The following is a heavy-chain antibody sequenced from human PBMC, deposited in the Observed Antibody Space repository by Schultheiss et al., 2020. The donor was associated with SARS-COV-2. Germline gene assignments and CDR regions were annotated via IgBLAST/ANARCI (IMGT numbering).Heavy chain of an antibody. CDR3: VKGQIGYCSSTSCDYGMDV. CDR2: ISSNGGST. J-gene: IGHJ6*02. D-gene: IGHD2-2*01. CDR1: GFTFSSYA. Sequence: GGSLRLSCSASGFTFSSYAMHWVRQAPGKGLEYVSAISSNGGSTYYADSVKGRFTISRDNSKNTLYLQMSSLRAEDTAVYYCVKGQIGYCSSTSCDYGMDVWGQGTAVTVSS. V-gene: IGHV3-64D*06.